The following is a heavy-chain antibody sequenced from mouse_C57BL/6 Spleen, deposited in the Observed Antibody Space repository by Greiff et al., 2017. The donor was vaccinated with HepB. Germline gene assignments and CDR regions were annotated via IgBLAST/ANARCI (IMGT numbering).Heavy chain of an antibody. CDR3: ARYHYGSSYWYFDV. J-gene: IGHJ1*03. D-gene: IGHD1-1*01. CDR2: ILPGSGST. V-gene: IGHV1-9*01. Sequence: QVQLQQSGAELMKPGASVKLSCKATGYTFTGYWIEWVKQRPGHGLEWIGEILPGSGSTNDNEKFKGKATVTADTSSNTAYMQLSNLTTEDAAIYYCARYHYGSSYWYFDVWGTGTTVTVSS. CDR1: GYTFTGYW.